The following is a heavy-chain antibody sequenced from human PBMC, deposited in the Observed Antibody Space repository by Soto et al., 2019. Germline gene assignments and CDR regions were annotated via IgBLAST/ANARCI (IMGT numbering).Heavy chain of an antibody. Sequence: QVQLVQSGAEVKKPGASVKVSCKASGYTFTGYYMHWVRQAPGQGLEWMGWINPNSGGTNYAQKVQGWVTMTRDTSISAAYMELSRLRSDDTAVYYCARDLGYYDSSGQEGDYYYYGMDVWGQGTTVTVSS. CDR1: GYTFTGYY. CDR2: INPNSGGT. J-gene: IGHJ6*02. V-gene: IGHV1-2*04. CDR3: ARDLGYYDSSGQEGDYYYYGMDV. D-gene: IGHD3-22*01.